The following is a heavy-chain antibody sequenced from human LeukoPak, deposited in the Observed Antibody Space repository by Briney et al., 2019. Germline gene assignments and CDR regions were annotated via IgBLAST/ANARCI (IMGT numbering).Heavy chain of an antibody. CDR2: INPNSAGT. D-gene: IGHD6-19*01. CDR1: GYTFTGYY. Sequence: ASVKVSCKASGYTFTGYYMHWVRQAPGQGPEWMGRINPNSAGTNYAQKFQGRVTMTRDTSISTAYMELSRLRSDDTAVYYCATSVPGIAVAGPEYYFDYWGQGTLVTVSS. J-gene: IGHJ4*02. V-gene: IGHV1-2*06. CDR3: ATSVPGIAVAGPEYYFDY.